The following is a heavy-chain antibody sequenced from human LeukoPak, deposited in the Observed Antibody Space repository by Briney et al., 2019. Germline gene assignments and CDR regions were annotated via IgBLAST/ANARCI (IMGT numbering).Heavy chain of an antibody. D-gene: IGHD5-12*01. V-gene: IGHV3-23*01. Sequence: GWSLRLSCAASGFTFSNYAMSLLRRAPGKGLEGVSTISGSGFSTYYADSVKGRFTIYRNNSKNTLYLQMNRLRAEDTAVYYCAKDVRGYDALIDYWGQGTLVTVSS. CDR2: ISGSGFST. CDR1: GFTFSNYA. J-gene: IGHJ4*02. CDR3: AKDVRGYDALIDY.